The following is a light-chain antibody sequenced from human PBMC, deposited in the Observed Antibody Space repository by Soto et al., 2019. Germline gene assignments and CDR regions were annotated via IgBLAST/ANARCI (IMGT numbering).Light chain of an antibody. CDR1: SSNLGNKY. CDR2: DNN. V-gene: IGLV1-51*01. J-gene: IGLJ2*01. Sequence: QSVLTQPPSVSAAPGQKVTISCSGSSSNLGNKYVSWYQQLPGTAPKLLIYDNNKRPSGIPDRFSGSKSGTSATLGITGLQTGDEADYYCGTWDSSLSAVFGGGTKVTVL. CDR3: GTWDSSLSAV.